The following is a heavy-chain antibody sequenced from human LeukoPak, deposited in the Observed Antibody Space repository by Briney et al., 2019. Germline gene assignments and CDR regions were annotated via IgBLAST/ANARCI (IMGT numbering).Heavy chain of an antibody. D-gene: IGHD1-20*01. J-gene: IGHJ4*02. V-gene: IGHV3-53*01. CDR2: IYSGGST. Sequence: GGSLRLSCAASGFIVSSNYMSWVRQAPGKGLEWVSVIYSGGSTYYADSVKGRFTISRDNSKNTLYLQMNSLRAEDTAVYYCARGITGNGGYWGQGTLVTVSS. CDR1: GFIVSSNY. CDR3: ARGITGNGGY.